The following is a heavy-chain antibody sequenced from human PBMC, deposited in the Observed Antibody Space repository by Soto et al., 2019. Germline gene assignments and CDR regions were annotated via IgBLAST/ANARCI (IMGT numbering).Heavy chain of an antibody. Sequence: EVQLVESGGGLVQPGGSLRLSCAASGFSFSNVWMSWVRQAPGKGLEWVAAIKEDGSEKNYVDSVRGRFTISRDNAKNSLFLQMNSLRADDTAVYYFASDVIWGQGSLVTVSS. CDR2: IKEDGSEK. CDR3: ASDVI. CDR1: GFSFSNVW. J-gene: IGHJ4*02. V-gene: IGHV3-7*05.